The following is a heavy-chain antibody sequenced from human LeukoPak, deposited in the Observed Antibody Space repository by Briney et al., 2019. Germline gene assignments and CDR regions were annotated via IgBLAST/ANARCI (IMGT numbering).Heavy chain of an antibody. J-gene: IGHJ4*02. CDR2: IYSGGTT. CDR1: GFTVSNNY. V-gene: IGHV3-53*01. CDR3: ARWVCGTTRCPYDY. D-gene: IGHD2-2*01. Sequence: QSGGSLRLSCAASGFTVSNNYMSWVRQAPGKGLEWVSVIYSGGTTYYADSVKGRFTISRDNSKNTLYLQMNSLRAEDTAVYYCARWVCGTTRCPYDYWGQGTLVTVSS.